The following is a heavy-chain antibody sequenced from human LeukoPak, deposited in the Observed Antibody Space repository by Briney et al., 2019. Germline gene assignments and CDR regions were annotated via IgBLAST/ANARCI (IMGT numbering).Heavy chain of an antibody. V-gene: IGHV3-30*03. CDR3: ARDLLGYSGYDSFDY. J-gene: IGHJ4*02. D-gene: IGHD5-12*01. Sequence: GGSLRLSCAASGFTFSSYGMHWVRQAPGKGLEWVAVISYDGSNKYYADSVKGRFTISRDNSKNTLYLQMNSLRAEDTAVYYYARDLLGYSGYDSFDYWGQGTLVTVSS. CDR1: GFTFSSYG. CDR2: ISYDGSNK.